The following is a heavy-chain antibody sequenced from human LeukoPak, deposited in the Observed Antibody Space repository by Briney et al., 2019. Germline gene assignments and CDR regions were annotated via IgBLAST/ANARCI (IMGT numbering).Heavy chain of an antibody. D-gene: IGHD2-15*01. CDR3: ARGYCSGGSCYEGDAFDI. J-gene: IGHJ3*02. V-gene: IGHV3-74*01. CDR1: GFTFSSYW. Sequence: PGGSLRLSCAASGFTFSSYWMHWVRQAPGKGLVWVSRINSDGSSTSYADSVKGRFTISRDNVKNTLYLQMNSLRAEDTAVYYCARGYCSGGSCYEGDAFDIWGQGTMVTVSS. CDR2: INSDGSST.